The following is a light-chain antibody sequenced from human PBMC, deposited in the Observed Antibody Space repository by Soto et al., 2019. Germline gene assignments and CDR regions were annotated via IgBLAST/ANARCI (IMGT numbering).Light chain of an antibody. J-gene: IGLJ1*01. CDR3: CSYAGSYTFV. V-gene: IGLV2-11*01. CDR2: DVS. Sequence: QSALTQPRSVSGSPGQSVTISCTGTSSDVGGYNYVSWYQQHPGKAPKLMICDVSKRPSGVPDRFSGSESGNTASLTISGLQAEDEADYYCCSYAGSYTFVFGTGTKVTVL. CDR1: SSDVGGYNY.